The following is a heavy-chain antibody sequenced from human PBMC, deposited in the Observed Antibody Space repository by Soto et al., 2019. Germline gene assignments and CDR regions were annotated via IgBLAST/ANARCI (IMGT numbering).Heavy chain of an antibody. CDR1: GFTFSSYS. CDR3: ARLTQAIRAFDI. Sequence: GGSLRLSCAASGFTFSSYSMNWVRHAPGKGLEWVSSISSSSSYIYYADSVKGRFTISRDNAKNSLYLQMNSLRAEDTAVYYCARLTQAIRAFDIWGQGTMVTVSS. V-gene: IGHV3-21*01. D-gene: IGHD7-27*01. CDR2: ISSSSSYI. J-gene: IGHJ3*02.